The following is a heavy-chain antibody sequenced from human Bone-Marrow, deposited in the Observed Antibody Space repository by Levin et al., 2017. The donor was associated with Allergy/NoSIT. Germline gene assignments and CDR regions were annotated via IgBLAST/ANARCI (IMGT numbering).Heavy chain of an antibody. J-gene: IGHJ3*02. Sequence: PSETLSLTCSVSGDSVITTNNYWSWIRQPPGKGLEWIGYIYNTGSSNSNPSLKSRVSMSLDTSKNQLYLKVTSVTAADTAVYYEVRGPFDSGYYGAFDIWGQGTMVTVSS. CDR2: IYNTGSS. CDR1: GDSVITTNNY. V-gene: IGHV4-61*01. D-gene: IGHD5-12*01. CDR3: VRGPFDSGYYGAFDI.